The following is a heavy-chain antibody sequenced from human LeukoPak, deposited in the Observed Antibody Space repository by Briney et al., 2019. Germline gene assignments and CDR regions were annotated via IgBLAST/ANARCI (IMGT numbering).Heavy chain of an antibody. CDR3: ARDPGIAAAGGDYYYYGMDV. Sequence: SVNVSCKASGYTFTSYGISWVRQAPGQGLEWMGGIIPIFGTANYAQKFQGRVTITADESTSTAYMELSSLRSEDTAVYYCARDPGIAAAGGDYYYYGMDVWSQGTTVTVSS. D-gene: IGHD6-13*01. J-gene: IGHJ6*02. CDR1: GYTFTSYG. CDR2: IIPIFGTA. V-gene: IGHV1-69*13.